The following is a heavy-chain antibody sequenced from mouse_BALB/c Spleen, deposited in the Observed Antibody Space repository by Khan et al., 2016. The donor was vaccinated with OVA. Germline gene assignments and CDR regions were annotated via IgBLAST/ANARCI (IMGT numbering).Heavy chain of an antibody. D-gene: IGHD2-3*01. CDR2: ISNRGSTT. Sequence: EVELVESGGGLVQPGGSLKLSCVTSGFNFSDYYMYWVRQTPEKRLEWVAYISNRGSTTYYPDTVRGRFTISRDNAKNTLYLQMSRLKSEDTAMYYCAREGDDGGLAYWGQGTLVTVSA. V-gene: IGHV5-12*02. CDR1: GFNFSDYY. CDR3: AREGDDGGLAY. J-gene: IGHJ3*01.